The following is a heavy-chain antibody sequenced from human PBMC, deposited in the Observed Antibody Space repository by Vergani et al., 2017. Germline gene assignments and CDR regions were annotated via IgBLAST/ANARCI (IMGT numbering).Heavy chain of an antibody. D-gene: IGHD3-22*01. CDR2: IYTSGST. CDR3: AREALCGRYYYDSSGYPGAFDI. CDR1: GGSISSYY. Sequence: QVQLQESGPGLVKPSETLSLTCTVSGGSISSYYWSWIRQPAGKGLEWIGRIYTSGSTNYNPSLKSRVTMSVDTSKNQLSLKLSSVTAADTAVYYCAREALCGRYYYDSSGYPGAFDIWGQGTMVTVSS. V-gene: IGHV4-4*07. J-gene: IGHJ3*02.